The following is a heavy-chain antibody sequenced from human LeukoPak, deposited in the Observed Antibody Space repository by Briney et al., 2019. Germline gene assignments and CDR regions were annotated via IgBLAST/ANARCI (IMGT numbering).Heavy chain of an antibody. Sequence: SETLSLTCTVSGGSISSSNYYWGWIRQPPGKGLEWIGSIYYSGSTYYNPSLKSRVIVSLDTSKNQFSLKLRSVTAADTAVYYCARGPRFGELLWHWFDPWGQGTLVTVSS. J-gene: IGHJ5*02. V-gene: IGHV4-39*07. CDR3: ARGPRFGELLWHWFDP. CDR2: IYYSGST. D-gene: IGHD3-10*01. CDR1: GGSISSSNYY.